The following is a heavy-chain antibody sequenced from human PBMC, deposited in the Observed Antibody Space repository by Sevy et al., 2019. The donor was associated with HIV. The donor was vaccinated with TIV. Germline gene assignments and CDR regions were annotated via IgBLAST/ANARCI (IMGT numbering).Heavy chain of an antibody. Sequence: SETLSLTCTVSGGSISSGGYYWSWIRQHPGKGLEWIGYIYYSGSTYYNPSLKSRVTISVDTSKNQLSLKLSSVTAADTAVYYCARDTAYYYDSSPGAFDIWGQGTMVTVSS. J-gene: IGHJ3*02. D-gene: IGHD3-22*01. V-gene: IGHV4-31*03. CDR3: ARDTAYYYDSSPGAFDI. CDR1: GGSISSGGYY. CDR2: IYYSGST.